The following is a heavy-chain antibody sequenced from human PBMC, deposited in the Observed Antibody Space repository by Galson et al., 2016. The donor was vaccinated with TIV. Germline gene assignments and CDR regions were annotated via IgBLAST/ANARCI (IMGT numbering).Heavy chain of an antibody. CDR2: IYAGDSDT. V-gene: IGHV5-51*01. D-gene: IGHD3-10*01. Sequence: QSGAEVTKPGESLKISCQGSGYSFSSYWTAWVRQMPGEGLEWMGVIYAGDSDTRYSPSFQGQVTISADKSISTAYLQWSSLRASDTAMYYCARAGGAADYWGQGTLVTVSS. J-gene: IGHJ4*02. CDR1: GYSFSSYW. CDR3: ARAGGAADY.